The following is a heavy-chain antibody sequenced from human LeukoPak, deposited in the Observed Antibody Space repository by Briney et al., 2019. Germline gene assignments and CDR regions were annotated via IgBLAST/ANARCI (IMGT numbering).Heavy chain of an antibody. Sequence: GGSLRLSCTASGFAFGDYLMSWFRQAPGKGLEWIGFISGGTTEYAASVKGRFTISRDGSTSIAYLQMNSLTTEDTAVYYCSRGSGWLSVYWGQGTLVTVSS. CDR3: SRGSGWLSVY. D-gene: IGHD6-19*01. CDR1: GFAFGDYL. V-gene: IGHV3-49*01. J-gene: IGHJ4*02. CDR2: ISGGTT.